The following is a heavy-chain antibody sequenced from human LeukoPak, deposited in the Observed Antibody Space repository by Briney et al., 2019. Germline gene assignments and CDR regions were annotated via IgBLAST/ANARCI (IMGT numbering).Heavy chain of an antibody. V-gene: IGHV1-69*04. CDR1: GGTFSSYA. Sequence: GASVKVSCKASGGTFSSYAISWVRQAPGQGLEWMGRIIPILGIANYAQKFQGRVTITADKSTSTAYMELSSLRSEDTAVYHCAKGGDNWFDPWGQGTLVTVSS. CDR2: IIPILGIA. CDR3: AKGGDNWFDP. J-gene: IGHJ5*02. D-gene: IGHD3-16*01.